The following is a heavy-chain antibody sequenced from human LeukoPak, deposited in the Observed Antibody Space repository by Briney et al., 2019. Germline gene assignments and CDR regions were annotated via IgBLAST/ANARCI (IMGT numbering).Heavy chain of an antibody. CDR1: GGSISSGSYY. CDR2: IYYSGST. J-gene: IGHJ5*02. Sequence: SQTLSLTCTVSGGSISSGSYYWSWIRQPPGKGLEWIGYIYYSGSTNYNPSLKSRVTISVDTSKNQFSLKLSSVTAADTAVYYCARADSDRRWLQQRANWFDPWGQGTLVTVSS. CDR3: ARADSDRRWLQQRANWFDP. V-gene: IGHV4-61*01. D-gene: IGHD5-24*01.